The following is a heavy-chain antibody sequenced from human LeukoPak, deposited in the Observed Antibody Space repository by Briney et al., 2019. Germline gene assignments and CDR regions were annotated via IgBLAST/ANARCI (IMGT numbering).Heavy chain of an antibody. CDR2: MNPNSGNT. CDR3: ARGRSDLLNWFDP. V-gene: IGHV1-8*01. J-gene: IGHJ5*02. D-gene: IGHD6-6*01. CDR1: GYTFTSYD. Sequence: ASVKVSCKASGYTFTSYDINWVRRATGQGLEWMGWMNPNSGNTGYAQKFQGRVTMTRNTSISTAYMELSSLRSEDTAVYYCARGRSDLLNWFDPWGQGTLVTVSS.